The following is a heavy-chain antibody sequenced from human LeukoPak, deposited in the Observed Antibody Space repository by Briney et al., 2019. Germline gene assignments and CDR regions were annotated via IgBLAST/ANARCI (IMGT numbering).Heavy chain of an antibody. Sequence: GGSLRLSCAASGFTFSDYYMSWIRQAPGKGLEWVSYISSSGSAIYYADSVKGRFTISRDNAKNSLYLQMNSLRAEDTAVYYCARGVFIAAAGTEVRYFDYWGQGTLVTVSS. D-gene: IGHD6-13*01. CDR2: ISSSGSAI. J-gene: IGHJ4*02. CDR1: GFTFSDYY. CDR3: ARGVFIAAAGTEVRYFDY. V-gene: IGHV3-11*01.